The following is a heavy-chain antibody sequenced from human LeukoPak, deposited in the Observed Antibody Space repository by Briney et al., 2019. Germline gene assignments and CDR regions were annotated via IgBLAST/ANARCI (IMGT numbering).Heavy chain of an antibody. D-gene: IGHD4-11*01. CDR1: GFTFRDYY. Sequence: GGSLRLSCAASGFTFRDYYMSWIRQAPGKGLEWVSYISSSGSTIYYADSVKGRFTISRDNAKNSLYLQMNSLRAEDTAVYYCAREYSNPFRGYYYYYYMDVWGKGTTVTVSS. J-gene: IGHJ6*03. CDR3: AREYSNPFRGYYYYYYMDV. CDR2: ISSSGSTI. V-gene: IGHV3-11*01.